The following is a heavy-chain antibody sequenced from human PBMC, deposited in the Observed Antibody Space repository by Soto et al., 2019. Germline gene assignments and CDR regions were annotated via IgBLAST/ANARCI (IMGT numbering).Heavy chain of an antibody. CDR3: AKDTSIQLRDSWFDY. V-gene: IGHV3-9*01. CDR1: GFTFDDYA. D-gene: IGHD5-18*01. CDR2: ISWNSGSI. J-gene: IGHJ4*02. Sequence: EVPLVESGGGLVQPGRSLRLSCAASGFTFDDYAMHWVRQAPGKGLEWVSGISWNSGSIGYADSVKGRFTISRDNAKNSLYLQMNSLRAEDTALYYCAKDTSIQLRDSWFDYWGQGTLVTVSS.